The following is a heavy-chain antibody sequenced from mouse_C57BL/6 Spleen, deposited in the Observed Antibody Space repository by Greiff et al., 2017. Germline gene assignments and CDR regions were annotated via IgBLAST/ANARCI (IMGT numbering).Heavy chain of an antibody. V-gene: IGHV1-80*01. D-gene: IGHD1-1*01. CDR3: AREALLRPYAMGY. CDR1: GYAFSSYW. CDR2: IYPGDGDT. Sequence: VQLQESGAELVKPGASVKISCKASGYAFSSYWMNWVKQRPGKGLEWIGQIYPGDGDTNYNGQFKCKATLTADNSSRTAYMQLSSLTSEDSAVYFCAREALLRPYAMGYWGQGTSVTVSS. J-gene: IGHJ4*01.